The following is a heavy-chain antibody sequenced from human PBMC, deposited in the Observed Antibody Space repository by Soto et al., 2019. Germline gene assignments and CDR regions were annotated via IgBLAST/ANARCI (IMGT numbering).Heavy chain of an antibody. V-gene: IGHV3-23*01. J-gene: IGHJ4*02. Sequence: EVQLLESGGGLVQPGGSLRLSCAGSGFTLSRYATSWVRQAPGKGLEWILGLGTADHNIFYADSVRGRFTISRDNSKNTFYLQMNSLRAEDTAVYYCAKTLGEYLYFFDHWGQGIQVTVSS. CDR1: GFTLSRYA. CDR3: AKTLGEYLYFFDH. CDR2: LGTADHNI. D-gene: IGHD3-10*01.